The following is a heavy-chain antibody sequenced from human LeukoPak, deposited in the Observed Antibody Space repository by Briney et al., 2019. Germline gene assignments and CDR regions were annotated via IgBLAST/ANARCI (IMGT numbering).Heavy chain of an antibody. V-gene: IGHV4-4*07. J-gene: IGHJ4*02. CDR3: ARGQKYRSGYTVTELGSGYFDY. D-gene: IGHD5-18*01. Sequence: PSETLSLTCTVSGGSISSYDWSWIRQPAGKRLEWIGRIYTRGSTNYNPSLKSRVTMSVDTSKNQFSLKLSSVTAADTAVYYCARGQKYRSGYTVTELGSGYFDYWGQGTLVTVSS. CDR2: IYTRGST. CDR1: GGSISSYD.